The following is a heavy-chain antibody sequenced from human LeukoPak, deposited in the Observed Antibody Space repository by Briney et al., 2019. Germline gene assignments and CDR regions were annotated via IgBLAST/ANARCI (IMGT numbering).Heavy chain of an antibody. D-gene: IGHD1-26*01. CDR3: ARGGSYLSAFDI. CDR2: IYYSGGT. Sequence: SETLSLTCTVSGGSISSYYWSWIRQPPGKGLEWVGSIYYSGGTYYNPSLKSRVTISVDTSKNQFSLKLNSVTAADTAVYYCARGGSYLSAFDIWGQGTMVTVSS. CDR1: GGSISSYY. V-gene: IGHV4-59*12. J-gene: IGHJ3*02.